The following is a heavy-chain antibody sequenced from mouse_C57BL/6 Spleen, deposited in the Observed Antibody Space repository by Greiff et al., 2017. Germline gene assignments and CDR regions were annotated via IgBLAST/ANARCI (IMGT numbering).Heavy chain of an antibody. CDR2: IDPNSGGT. J-gene: IGHJ4*01. V-gene: IGHV1-72*01. CDR1: GYTFTSYW. D-gene: IGHD1-1*01. CDR3: ALITTVVADYAMDY. Sequence: QVQLQQPGAELVKPGASVKLSCKASGYTFTSYWMHWVKQRPGRGLEWIGRIDPNSGGTKYNEKFKSKATLTVDKPSSTAYMQLSSLTSEDSAVYYCALITTVVADYAMDYWVQGTSVTVSS.